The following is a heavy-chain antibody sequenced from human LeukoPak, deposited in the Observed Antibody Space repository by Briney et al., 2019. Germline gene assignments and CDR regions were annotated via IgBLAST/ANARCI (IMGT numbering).Heavy chain of an antibody. CDR3: ARIRITIFGVAKHYFDY. Sequence: SETLSLTCAVYGGSFSGYYWSCIRQPPGKGLEWIGEINHSGSTNYNPSLKSRVTISVDTSKNQFSLKLSSVTAADTAVYYCARIRITIFGVAKHYFDYWGQGTLATVSS. CDR2: INHSGST. CDR1: GGSFSGYY. D-gene: IGHD3-3*01. J-gene: IGHJ4*02. V-gene: IGHV4-34*01.